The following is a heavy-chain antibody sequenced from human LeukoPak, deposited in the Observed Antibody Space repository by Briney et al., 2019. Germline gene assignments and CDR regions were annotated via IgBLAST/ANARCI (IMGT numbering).Heavy chain of an antibody. CDR2: IRSKAYGGTT. V-gene: IGHV3-49*03. CDR1: GFTFGDYA. J-gene: IGHJ4*02. D-gene: IGHD2-15*01. CDR3: ARDKPDSRYCSGGSCYVSDY. Sequence: GGSLRLSCTASGFTFGDYAMSWFRQAPGKGLEWVGFIRSKAYGGTTEYAASVKGRFTISRDDSKSIAYLQMNSLRAEDTAVYYCARDKPDSRYCSGGSCYVSDYWGQGTLVTVSS.